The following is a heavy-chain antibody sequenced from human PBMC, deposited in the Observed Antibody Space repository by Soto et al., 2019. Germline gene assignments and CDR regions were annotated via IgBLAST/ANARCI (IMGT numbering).Heavy chain of an antibody. V-gene: IGHV3-66*02. D-gene: IGHD3-3*01. CDR3: ARDKRDLRFLEWSYYFDH. CDR2: IFIGGTT. Sequence: GGSLRLSCAASGFTVSSSQMTWVRHAPGKALEWVSLIFIGGTTQYAVSVKGRFTISRDYSRNTVFLQLNSLRAEDTAVYYCARDKRDLRFLEWSYYFDHWGQRTLVT. J-gene: IGHJ4*02. CDR1: GFTVSSSQ.